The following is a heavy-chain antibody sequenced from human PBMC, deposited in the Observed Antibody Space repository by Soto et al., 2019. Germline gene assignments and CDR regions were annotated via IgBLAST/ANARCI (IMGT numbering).Heavy chain of an antibody. D-gene: IGHD3-22*01. CDR3: ASGDYYDSSGYDAVDY. J-gene: IGHJ4*02. Sequence: ASVKVSCKASGYTFTNYDVSWVRQAPGQGLEWMGWISTSTGNTNYAQKLQGRVTMTTDTSATTAYMELRSLRSDDTAVYYCASGDYYDSSGYDAVDYWGQGTLVTVSS. CDR1: GYTFTNYD. V-gene: IGHV1-18*04. CDR2: ISTSTGNT.